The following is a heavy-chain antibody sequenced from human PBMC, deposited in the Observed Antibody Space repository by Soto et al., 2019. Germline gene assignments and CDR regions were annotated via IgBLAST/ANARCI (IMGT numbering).Heavy chain of an antibody. CDR2: IIPIFGTA. CDR3: VTSCHTSYYYGMDV. D-gene: IGHD2-2*01. CDR1: GGTFSSYA. J-gene: IGHJ6*02. V-gene: IGHV1-69*12. Sequence: QVQLVQSGAEVKKPGSSVKVSCKASGGTFSSYAISWVRQAPGQGLEWMGGIIPIFGTANYAQKFQGRVTXTAXEXRSTAYMELSSLRSEDTAVYYCVTSCHTSYYYGMDVWGQGTTVTVSS.